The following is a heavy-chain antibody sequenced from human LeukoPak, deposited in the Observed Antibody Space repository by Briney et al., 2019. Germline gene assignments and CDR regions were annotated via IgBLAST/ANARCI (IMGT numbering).Heavy chain of an antibody. CDR1: GFTFSSYS. Sequence: SGGSLRLSCAASGFTFSSYSMNWVRQAPGKGLEWVSYISSSSSTIYYADSVKGRFTISRDNAKNSLYLQMNGLRAEDTAVYYCARGYDFWSGYYTASSYWYFDLWGRGTLVTVSS. D-gene: IGHD3-3*01. CDR2: ISSSSSTI. J-gene: IGHJ2*01. V-gene: IGHV3-48*04. CDR3: ARGYDFWSGYYTASSYWYFDL.